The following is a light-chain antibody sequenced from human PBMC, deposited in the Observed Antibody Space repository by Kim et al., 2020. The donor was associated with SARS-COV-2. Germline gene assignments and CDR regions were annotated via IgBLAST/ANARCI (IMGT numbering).Light chain of an antibody. CDR2: GKN. J-gene: IGLJ2*01. CDR3: NSRDSSGNHLV. V-gene: IGLV3-19*01. Sequence: WGQPFRITCQGDSLRSYYASWYQQKPGQAPVLVIYGKNNRPSGIPDRFSGSSSGNTASLTITGAQAEDEADYYCNSRDSSGNHLVFGGGTQLTVL. CDR1: SLRSYY.